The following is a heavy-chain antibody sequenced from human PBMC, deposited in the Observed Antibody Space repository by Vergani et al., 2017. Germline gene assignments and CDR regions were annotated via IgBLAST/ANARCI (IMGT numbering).Heavy chain of an antibody. D-gene: IGHD6-13*01. CDR3: AGVGSSWYNGDYYDGMDV. Sequence: QVQLVQSGAEVKKPGASVKVSCKASGYTFTSYGISWVRQAPGQGLEWMGWISAYNGNTNYAQKLQGRVTMTTDTSTSTAYMELRSLGSDDTAVYYCAGVGSSWYNGDYYDGMDVWGQGTTVTVSS. J-gene: IGHJ6*02. V-gene: IGHV1-18*01. CDR2: ISAYNGNT. CDR1: GYTFTSYG.